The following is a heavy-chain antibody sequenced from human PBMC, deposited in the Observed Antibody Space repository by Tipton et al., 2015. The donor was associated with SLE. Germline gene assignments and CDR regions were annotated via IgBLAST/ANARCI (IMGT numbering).Heavy chain of an antibody. Sequence: SLRLSCAASGFTFSNAWMSWVRQAPGKGLEWVGRIKGKTDGGTTDYAAPVKGRFTISRDDSKNTLYLQMNSLKTEDTAVYYCTTDALHGTTVTVSYWYFDLWGRGTLVTVSS. V-gene: IGHV3-15*01. CDR1: GFTFSNAW. CDR2: IKGKTDGGTT. CDR3: TTDALHGTTVTVSYWYFDL. J-gene: IGHJ2*01. D-gene: IGHD4-17*01.